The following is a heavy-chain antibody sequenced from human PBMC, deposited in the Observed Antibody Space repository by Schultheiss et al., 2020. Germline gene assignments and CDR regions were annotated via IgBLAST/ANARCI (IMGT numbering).Heavy chain of an antibody. CDR1: GFSLSTSGVG. J-gene: IGHJ4*02. V-gene: IGHV2-5*01. D-gene: IGHD2-2*02. Sequence: SGPTLVKPTQTLTLTCTFSGFSLSTSGVGVGWIRQPPGKALEWLALIYWNDDKRYSPSLKSRLTITKDTSKNQVVLTMTNMDPVDTATYYCARLIVVVPAAITEGCDYWGPGTLVTVAS. CDR3: ARLIVVVPAAITEGCDY. CDR2: IYWNDDK.